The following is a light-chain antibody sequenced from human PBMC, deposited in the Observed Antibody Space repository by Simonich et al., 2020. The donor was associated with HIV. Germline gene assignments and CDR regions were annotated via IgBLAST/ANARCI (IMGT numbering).Light chain of an antibody. CDR2: WAS. Sequence: DIVMTQSPDSLAVSLGERATINCKSSQSVLSSSNNKNSLVWYQQKPGQPPKLLIYWASTRESGVPDRFSGSGSGTEFTLTISSLQAEDVAVYYCQQYYSIPLTFGGGTKVEIK. CDR3: QQYYSIPLT. V-gene: IGKV4-1*01. CDR1: QSVLSSSNNKNS. J-gene: IGKJ4*01.